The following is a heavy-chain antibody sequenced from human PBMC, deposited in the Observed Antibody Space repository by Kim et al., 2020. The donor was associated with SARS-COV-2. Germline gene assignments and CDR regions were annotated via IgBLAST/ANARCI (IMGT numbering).Heavy chain of an antibody. J-gene: IGHJ5*02. Sequence: GGSLRLSCGASGFAFGSSWMHWVRQAPGEGLVWVSDINADASTTRYADSVKGRFTISRDNAKNTLYLQMNSLRVDDTAVYYCAFLPRDQAAPGSKDWFDPWGQGTLVIVSS. CDR3: AFLPRDQAAPGSKDWFDP. CDR2: INADASTT. D-gene: IGHD6-25*01. CDR1: GFAFGSSW. V-gene: IGHV3-74*01.